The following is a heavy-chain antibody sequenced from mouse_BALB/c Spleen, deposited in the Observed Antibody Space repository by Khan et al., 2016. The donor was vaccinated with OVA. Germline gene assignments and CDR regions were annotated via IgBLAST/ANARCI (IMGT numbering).Heavy chain of an antibody. CDR1: GYTFTSYW. J-gene: IGHJ4*01. V-gene: IGHV1S41*01. CDR3: ARSNYYGSGLYAMDY. D-gene: IGHD1-1*01. CDR2: IAPGSGST. Sequence: DLVMPGAAVTLSCKASGYTFTSYWINWIKQRPGQGLEWIGRIAPGSGSTSYNDMFKGKATLTVGASSSTAYIQLSSLSSEDSGVYFCARSNYYGSGLYAMDYWGQGTSVTVSS.